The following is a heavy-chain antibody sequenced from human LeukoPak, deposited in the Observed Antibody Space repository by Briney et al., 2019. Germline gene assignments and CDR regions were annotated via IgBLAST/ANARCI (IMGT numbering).Heavy chain of an antibody. CDR1: GFPFSSYA. CDR3: AKPPTYYDFWSGYSLDAFDI. Sequence: GGSLRLSCAASGFPFSSYAMSWVRQAPGKGLEWVSAISSSGRSTYYADSVKGRFTIPRDNSKNTLYLQMNSLRAEDTAVYYCAKPPTYYDFWSGYSLDAFDIWSQGTMVTVSS. D-gene: IGHD3-3*01. J-gene: IGHJ3*02. V-gene: IGHV3-23*01. CDR2: ISSSGRST.